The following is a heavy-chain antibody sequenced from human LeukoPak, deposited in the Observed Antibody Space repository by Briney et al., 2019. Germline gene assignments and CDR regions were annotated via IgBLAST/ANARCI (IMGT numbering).Heavy chain of an antibody. CDR2: ITSSSSTI. CDR3: ARVGYDTSDYYSRYFDY. CDR1: GFTFSSYN. J-gene: IGHJ4*02. V-gene: IGHV3-48*01. Sequence: LPGGSLRLPCAASGFTFSSYNMNWVRQAPGKGLEWVSYITSSSSTIYYADSVKGRFTISRDNAKNSLYLQMNSLRAEDTAVYYCARVGYDTSDYYSRYFDYWGQGTLVTVSS. D-gene: IGHD3-22*01.